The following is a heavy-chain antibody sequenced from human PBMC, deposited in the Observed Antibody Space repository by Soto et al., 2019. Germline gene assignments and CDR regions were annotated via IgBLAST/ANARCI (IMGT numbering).Heavy chain of an antibody. CDR1: GGSIRSGGYY. Sequence: SETLSLTCTVSGGSIRSGGYYWSWIRQHPGKGLEWIGYIYYSGSTYYNPSLKSRVTISVDTSKNQFSLKLSSVTAADTAVYYCATTSGNWFDPWGQGTLVTVSS. D-gene: IGHD1-1*01. CDR2: IYYSGST. CDR3: ATTSGNWFDP. J-gene: IGHJ5*02. V-gene: IGHV4-31*03.